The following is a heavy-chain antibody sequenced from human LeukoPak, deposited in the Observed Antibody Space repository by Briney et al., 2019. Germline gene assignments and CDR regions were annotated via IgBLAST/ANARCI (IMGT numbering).Heavy chain of an antibody. CDR2: IYYSGST. D-gene: IGHD2-2*01. Sequence: SETLSLTCTVSGGSISSYYWSWIRQPPGKELEWIGYIYYSGSTNYNPSLKSRVTISVDTSKNQFSLKLSSVTAADTAVYYCARVPAATSYWYFDPWGRGTLVTVSS. CDR3: ARVPAATSYWYFDP. CDR1: GGSISSYY. V-gene: IGHV4-59*01. J-gene: IGHJ2*01.